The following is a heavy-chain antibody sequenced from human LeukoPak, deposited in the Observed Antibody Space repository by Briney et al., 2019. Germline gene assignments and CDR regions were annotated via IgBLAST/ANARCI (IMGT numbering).Heavy chain of an antibody. CDR1: GYSFSSYW. V-gene: IGHV5-51*01. CDR3: ATGTTVTTRYYYMDV. J-gene: IGHJ6*03. D-gene: IGHD4-11*01. Sequence: GESLKISCKGSGYSFSSYWICWVRQMPGKGLEWMGIIYPGDSDTRYSPSFQGQVTISADKSISTAYLQRSSLKASDTAMYYCATGTTVTTRYYYMDVWGKGTTVTVSS. CDR2: IYPGDSDT.